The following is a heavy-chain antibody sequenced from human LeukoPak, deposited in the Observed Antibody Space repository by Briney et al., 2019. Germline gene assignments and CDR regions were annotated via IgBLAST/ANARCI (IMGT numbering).Heavy chain of an antibody. D-gene: IGHD4-11*01. CDR3: ARYPRDASGGWYSNSEPDYYYYYMDV. Sequence: PSETLSLTCTVSGGSISSYYWSWIRQPAGKGLEWIGRIYTSGSTNYNPSLKSRVTMSVDTSKNQFSLKLSSVTAADTAVYYCARYPRDASGGWYSNSEPDYYYYYMDVWGKGTTVTVSS. V-gene: IGHV4-4*07. CDR1: GGSISSYY. CDR2: IYTSGST. J-gene: IGHJ6*03.